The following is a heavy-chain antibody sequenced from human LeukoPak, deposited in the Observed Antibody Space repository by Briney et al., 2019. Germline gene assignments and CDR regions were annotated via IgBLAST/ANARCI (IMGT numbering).Heavy chain of an antibody. V-gene: IGHV4-38-2*01. J-gene: IGHJ4*02. CDR2: IYHSGTT. CDR1: GYSICSGYW. CDR3: AIHGSPELRYFDWLIYTGDY. D-gene: IGHD3-9*01. Sequence: PSETLSLTYAVSGYSICSGYWWGWIRQPPGKGLEWIGSIYHSGTTYYNPSLKSRFTISVDTSKTQFSLKLSSVTAADTAVYYSAIHGSPELRYFDWLIYTGDYWGQGTLVTVSS.